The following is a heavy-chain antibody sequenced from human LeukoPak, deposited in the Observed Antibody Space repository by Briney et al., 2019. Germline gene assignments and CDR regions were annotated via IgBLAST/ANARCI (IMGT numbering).Heavy chain of an antibody. CDR1: GGSMSNYY. CDR2: MFYTGSG. Sequence: SETLSLTCTVSGGSMSNYYWSWIRQPPGKGLEWIGYMFYTGSGKYNPSLKSRVTISVDTSKRQISLKPTSVTAADTAVYYCATNLPGYSYGYWVAWGQGTLVTVSS. CDR3: ATNLPGYSYGYWVA. V-gene: IGHV4-59*01. J-gene: IGHJ5*02. D-gene: IGHD5-18*01.